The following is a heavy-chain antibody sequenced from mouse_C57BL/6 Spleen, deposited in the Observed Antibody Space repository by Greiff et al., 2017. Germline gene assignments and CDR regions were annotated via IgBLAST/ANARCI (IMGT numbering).Heavy chain of an antibody. Sequence: QVQLQQPGAELVKPGASVKLSCKASGYTFTSYWMHWVKQRPGQGLEWIGMIHPNSGSTNYNEKFKSKATLTVAKSSSTAYMQLSSLTSADSAVYYCARREGDYYGSTAFDYWGQGTTLTVSS. D-gene: IGHD1-1*01. V-gene: IGHV1-64*01. CDR2: IHPNSGST. J-gene: IGHJ2*01. CDR3: ARREGDYYGSTAFDY. CDR1: GYTFTSYW.